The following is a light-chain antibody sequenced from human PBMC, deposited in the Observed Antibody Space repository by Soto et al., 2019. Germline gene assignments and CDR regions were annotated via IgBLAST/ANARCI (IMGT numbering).Light chain of an antibody. CDR1: QSVIGNY. CDR2: GAS. Sequence: EIVLTQSPGTLSLSPGERATLSCRASQSVIGNYLAWYQQKPGQAPRLLMYGASSRATGIPDRFSGSGSGTDFTLTISRLEPEDFAVYYCQQYGSSPWTFGQGTKVEIK. CDR3: QQYGSSPWT. V-gene: IGKV3-20*01. J-gene: IGKJ1*01.